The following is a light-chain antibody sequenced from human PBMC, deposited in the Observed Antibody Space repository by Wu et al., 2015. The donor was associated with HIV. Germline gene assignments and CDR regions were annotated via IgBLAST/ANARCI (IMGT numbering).Light chain of an antibody. Sequence: EVVLTQSPGTLSLSPGESATLFCKLSHGGNSLTWIQKRRGQAPRLLIYDSSRRASGVPDRFIGSGSGTDFSLTISRLEPEDFAVYHCHQYSSSFTFGPGNQSG. J-gene: IGKJ3*01. V-gene: IGKV3-20*01. CDR3: HQYSSSFT. CDR2: DSS. CDR1: HGGNS.